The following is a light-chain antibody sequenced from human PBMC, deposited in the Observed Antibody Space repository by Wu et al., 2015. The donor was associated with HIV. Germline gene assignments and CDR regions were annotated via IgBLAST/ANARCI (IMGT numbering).Light chain of an antibody. V-gene: IGKV1-5*03. CDR3: QQYNSYPXTWT. Sequence: DIQMTQSPSTLSASVGDRVAITCRASQSISSWLAWYQQKPGKAPKLRIYKASSLESGVPSRFSGSGSGTEFTLTISSLQPDDFATYYCQQYNSYPXTWTFGQGTKVEIK. CDR1: QSISSW. J-gene: IGKJ1*01. CDR2: KAS.